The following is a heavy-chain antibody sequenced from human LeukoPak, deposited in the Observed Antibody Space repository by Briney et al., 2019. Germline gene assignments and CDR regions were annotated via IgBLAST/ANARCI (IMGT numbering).Heavy chain of an antibody. J-gene: IGHJ6*03. CDR1: GFTVSSNY. V-gene: IGHV3-11*04. Sequence: GGSLRLSCAASGFTVSSNYMSWIRQAPGKGLEWVSIISSSGSTTFYADSVKGRFTISRDNAQNSLYLQMNSLRVDDTTIYYCARAGGPPHYYYYYMDVWGNGTTVTVSS. CDR3: ARAGGPPHYYYYYMDV. CDR2: ISSSGSTT. D-gene: IGHD2-15*01.